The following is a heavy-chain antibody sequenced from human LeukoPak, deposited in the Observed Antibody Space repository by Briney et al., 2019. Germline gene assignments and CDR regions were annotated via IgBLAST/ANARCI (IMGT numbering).Heavy chain of an antibody. Sequence: ASVKVSCKASGYTFTSYDFNWVRQATGQRPEWMGWMSPNSGDTGYAQKFQDRVTMTRDTSTSTVYMELSSLRSEDTAVYYCARGVSGWGLQKRGDFDYWGQGTLVTVSS. J-gene: IGHJ4*02. V-gene: IGHV1-8*01. CDR3: ARGVSGWGLQKRGDFDY. CDR2: MSPNSGDT. D-gene: IGHD1-26*01. CDR1: GYTFTSYD.